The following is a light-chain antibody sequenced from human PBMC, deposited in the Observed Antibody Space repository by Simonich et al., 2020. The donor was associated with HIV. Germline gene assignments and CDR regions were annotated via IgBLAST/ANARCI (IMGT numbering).Light chain of an antibody. CDR2: DAS. J-gene: IGKJ4*01. V-gene: IGKV1-33*01. CDR3: QQYHNVPLT. Sequence: DIQMTQSQSSLSASFGDRITITCQESQYIANSLNWYHQKTGKATKLLIFDASNLETGVPARFSGSASGTDFTLAISSLQPEDIATYFCQQYHNVPLTFAGGTKVEIK. CDR1: QYIANS.